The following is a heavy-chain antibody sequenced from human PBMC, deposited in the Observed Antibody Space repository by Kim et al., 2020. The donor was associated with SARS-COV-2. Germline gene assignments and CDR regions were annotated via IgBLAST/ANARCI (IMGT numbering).Heavy chain of an antibody. V-gene: IGHV1-69*04. Sequence: SVKVSCKASGGTFTSYAISWVRQAPGQGLEWMGRIIPILGIANYAQKFQGRVTITADKSTTTAYMELSSLRSEDTAVYYCTRGHIARRQLVPVHAHDAF. CDR3: TRGHIARRQLVPVHAHDAF. J-gene: IGHJ3*01. D-gene: IGHD2-21*01. CDR1: GGTFTSYA. CDR2: IIPILGIA.